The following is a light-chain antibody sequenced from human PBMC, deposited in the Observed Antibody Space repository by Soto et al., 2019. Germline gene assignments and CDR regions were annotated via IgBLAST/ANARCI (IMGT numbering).Light chain of an antibody. CDR2: WAS. CDR1: QSVLYSSNNKNY. CDR3: QQYYSTPELT. J-gene: IGKJ4*01. V-gene: IGKV4-1*01. Sequence: DIVMTQSPDSLAVSLGERATIKCKSSQSVLYSSNNKNYLAWYQQKPGQPPKLLIYWASTRESGVPDRFSGSGSGTDFTLTISSRQAEDVAVYYCQQYYSTPELTFGGGTKGEIK.